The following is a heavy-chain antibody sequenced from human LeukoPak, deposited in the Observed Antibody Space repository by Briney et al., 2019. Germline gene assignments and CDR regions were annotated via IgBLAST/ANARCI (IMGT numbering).Heavy chain of an antibody. Sequence: GGSLRLSCAASGFTFSSCAMTWVRQAPGKGLEWVSAISGSGGDTYYADSVKGRFTISRDNAKNSLYLQMNSLRAEDTAVYYCARDTILDYWGQGTLVTVSS. CDR1: GFTFSSCA. V-gene: IGHV3-21*01. D-gene: IGHD3-3*01. CDR2: ISGSGGDT. CDR3: ARDTILDY. J-gene: IGHJ4*02.